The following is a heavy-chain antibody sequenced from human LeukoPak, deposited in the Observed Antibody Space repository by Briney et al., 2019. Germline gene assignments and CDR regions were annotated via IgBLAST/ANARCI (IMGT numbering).Heavy chain of an antibody. J-gene: IGHJ1*01. V-gene: IGHV3-23*03. CDR2: IYT. CDR1: GFKFSSYA. CDR3: SKDFTVTTVGYFHY. D-gene: IGHD4-17*01. Sequence: GGSLRLSCAASGFKFSSYAMSWVRQAPGKRLEWVSSIYTYYADSVKGRFTISRDYSKNALFLQLNSLRAEDTAVYFCSKDFTVTTVGYFHYWGQGTLVTVSS.